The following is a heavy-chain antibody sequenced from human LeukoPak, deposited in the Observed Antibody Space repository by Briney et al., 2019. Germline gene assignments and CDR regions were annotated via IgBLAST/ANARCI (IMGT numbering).Heavy chain of an antibody. CDR3: VRDEDYGIYVNFDF. V-gene: IGHV1-18*01. CDR1: GYNFILHG. J-gene: IGHJ4*02. CDR2: ISTYNGNT. Sequence: ASVTVSFKASGYNFILHGISWVRLAPGQGLEWMGWISTYNGNTKYAQNLQGRVTMTTDTSTSTAYMELRSLRSDDTAVYYCVRDEDYGIYVNFDFWGQGTLVTVSS. D-gene: IGHD4-17*01.